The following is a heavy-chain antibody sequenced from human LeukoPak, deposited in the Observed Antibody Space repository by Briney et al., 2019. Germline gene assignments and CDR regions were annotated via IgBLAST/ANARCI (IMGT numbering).Heavy chain of an antibody. Sequence: PGGSLRLSCSASGFTLGDYAMGWFREAPGRGVGWVGVITIKTYGGTTRYASCVKDKFTIYRDDPKSVVYLQTNSLRTDDTALYYCTRGVGQQLIPPDYWGQGTLVPVS. V-gene: IGHV3-49*03. D-gene: IGHD6-13*01. CDR3: TRGVGQQLIPPDY. CDR1: GFTLGDYA. CDR2: ITIKTYGGTT. J-gene: IGHJ4*02.